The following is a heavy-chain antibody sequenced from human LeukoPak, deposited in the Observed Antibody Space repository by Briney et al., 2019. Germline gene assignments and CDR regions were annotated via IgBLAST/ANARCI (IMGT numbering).Heavy chain of an antibody. CDR2: IIPIFGTA. D-gene: IGHD4-17*01. J-gene: IGHJ6*02. CDR1: GGTFSGYA. V-gene: IGHV1-69*01. Sequence: GSSVKVSCKASGGTFSGYAISWVRQAPGQGLEWMGGIIPIFGTANYAQKFQGRVTITADESTSTAYMELSSLRSEDTAVYYCARCPIYGDYRYYYYYGMDVWGQGTTVTVSS. CDR3: ARCPIYGDYRYYYYYGMDV.